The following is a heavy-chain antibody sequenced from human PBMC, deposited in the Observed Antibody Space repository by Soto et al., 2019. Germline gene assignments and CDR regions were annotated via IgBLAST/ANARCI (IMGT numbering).Heavy chain of an antibody. CDR3: GRNYYGSGSYYIDY. Sequence: QVQLVQSGAEVKKPGSSVKVSCKASGGTFSSYAISWVRQAPGQGLEWMGGIIPIFGTADYAQKFQGRVRITADESTSTAYMERSRLCSEDTAVYYSGRNYYGSGSYYIDYWGQGTLVTVSS. J-gene: IGHJ4*02. D-gene: IGHD3-10*01. CDR2: IIPIFGTA. CDR1: GGTFSSYA. V-gene: IGHV1-69*12.